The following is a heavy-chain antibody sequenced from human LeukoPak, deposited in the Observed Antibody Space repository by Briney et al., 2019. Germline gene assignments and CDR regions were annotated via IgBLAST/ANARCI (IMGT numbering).Heavy chain of an antibody. J-gene: IGHJ5*02. CDR2: IKPDGGET. V-gene: IGHV3-7*05. D-gene: IGHD3-10*01. CDR3: ARGSSGNVVRGVSWAWLDP. CDR1: GFSFSSYW. Sequence: PGGSLRLSCVGSGFSFSSYWMTWVPQAPGKGLECVANIKPDGGETYYVDSVKGRFTISRDNAKNSLNLQMNSLRAEDTAVYYCARGSSGNVVRGVSWAWLDPWGQGTLVTVSS.